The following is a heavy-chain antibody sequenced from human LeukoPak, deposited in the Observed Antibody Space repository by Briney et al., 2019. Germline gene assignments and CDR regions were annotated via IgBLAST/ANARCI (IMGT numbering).Heavy chain of an antibody. D-gene: IGHD2-15*01. CDR2: IYYSGST. J-gene: IGHJ4*02. CDR3: ARVRYCSGGSCYSRFGY. V-gene: IGHV4-31*03. CDR1: GGSISSGGYY. Sequence: PSETLSLTCTVSGGSISSGGYYWSWIRQHPGKGLEWIRYIYYSGSTYYNPSLKSRVTISVDTSKNQFSLKLSSVTAADTAVYYCARVRYCSGGSCYSRFGYWGQGTLVTVSS.